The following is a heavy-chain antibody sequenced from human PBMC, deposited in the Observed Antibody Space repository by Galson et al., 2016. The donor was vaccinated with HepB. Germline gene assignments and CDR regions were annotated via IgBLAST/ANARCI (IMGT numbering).Heavy chain of an antibody. CDR1: GFSFSNYA. CDR3: AMEAYGSVSYTSDY. V-gene: IGHV3-23*01. CDR2: ISGSGGRT. J-gene: IGHJ4*02. D-gene: IGHD3-10*01. Sequence: SLRLSCAASGFSFSNYAMSWVRQAPGKGLEWVSTISGSGGRTFYADSVKGRFTISRDNSRNMLDLQVNSLRADDTAVYYCAMEAYGSVSYTSDYLSQGVLVTVSS.